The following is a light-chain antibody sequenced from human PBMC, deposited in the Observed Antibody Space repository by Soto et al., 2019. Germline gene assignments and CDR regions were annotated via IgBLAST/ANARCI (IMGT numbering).Light chain of an antibody. CDR2: DNN. J-gene: IGLJ1*01. V-gene: IGLV1-51*01. CDR3: GTWDSSLSAYV. CDR1: SSNIGSNS. Sequence: QSVLTQPPSASGTPGQRVSISCSGSSSNIGSNSVTWYQQFLGKAPKLLIYDNNKRPSGIPDRFSDSKSGTSATLAITGLQTGDEADYYCGTWDSSLSAYVFGTGTKV.